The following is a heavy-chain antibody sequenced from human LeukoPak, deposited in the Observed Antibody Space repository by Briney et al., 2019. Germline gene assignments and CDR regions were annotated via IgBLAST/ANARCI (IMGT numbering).Heavy chain of an antibody. V-gene: IGHV4-34*01. CDR3: ARGRTYYDILTGYPASSYYFYY. CDR2: INHSGST. CDR1: GGSFSGYY. D-gene: IGHD3-9*01. Sequence: SETLSLTCAVYGGSFSGYYWSWIRQPPGKGLEWIGEINHSGSTNYNPSLKSRVTISVDTSKNQFSLKLSSVTAADTAVYYCARGRTYYDILTGYPASSYYFYYWGQGTLVTVSS. J-gene: IGHJ4*02.